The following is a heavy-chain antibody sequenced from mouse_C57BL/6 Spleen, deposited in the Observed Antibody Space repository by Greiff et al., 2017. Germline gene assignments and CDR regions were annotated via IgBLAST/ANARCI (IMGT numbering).Heavy chain of an antibody. J-gene: IGHJ4*01. CDR2: ISSGSSTI. CDR3: ARGRGSYDAMDY. V-gene: IGHV5-17*01. D-gene: IGHD1-1*02. Sequence: EVKVEESGGGLVKPGGSLKLSCAASGFTFSDYGMHWVRQAPEKGLEWVAYISSGSSTIYYADTVKGRFTISRDNAKNTLFLQMTSLRSEDTAMYYCARGRGSYDAMDYWGQGTSDTVSS. CDR1: GFTFSDYG.